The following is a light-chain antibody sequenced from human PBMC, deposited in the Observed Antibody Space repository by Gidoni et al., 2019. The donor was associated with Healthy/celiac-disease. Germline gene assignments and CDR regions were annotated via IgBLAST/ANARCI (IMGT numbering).Light chain of an antibody. CDR2: LGS. CDR3: IQALQTPIT. CDR1: QSRLHSNGYNY. J-gene: IGKJ5*01. V-gene: IGKV2-28*01. Sequence: DLVMTQYPLSLTVTPGEPASISCRSSQSRLHSNGYNYLDWYLQKPGQSPQLLIYLGSNRASGVPDRFRGSGSGTDFTLKISRVEAEDVWVYYCIQALQTPITFGQGTRLEIK.